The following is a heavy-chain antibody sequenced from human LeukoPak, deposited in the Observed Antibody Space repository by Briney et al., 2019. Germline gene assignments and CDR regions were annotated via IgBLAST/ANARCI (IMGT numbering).Heavy chain of an antibody. J-gene: IGHJ4*02. V-gene: IGHV4-59*01. D-gene: IGHD3-16*02. Sequence: SETLSLTCTVSGGSMNTFYWSWIRQPPGKGLEWIGYIFDSGITNYNPSLKSRVTISLDMAKTQFSLRLTSVTAADTAVYFCARETYDYSWGSYLGYWGQGTLVTVSS. CDR3: ARETYDYSWGSYLGY. CDR2: IFDSGIT. CDR1: GGSMNTFY.